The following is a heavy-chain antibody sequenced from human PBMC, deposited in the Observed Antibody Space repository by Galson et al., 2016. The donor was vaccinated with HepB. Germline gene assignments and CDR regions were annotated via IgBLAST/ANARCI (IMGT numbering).Heavy chain of an antibody. CDR3: AREGIQHDTLTGYFNPWYFDL. CDR2: ISNDGTYK. D-gene: IGHD3-9*01. V-gene: IGHV3-30*03. Sequence: SLRLSCAASGFTFSSNVMHWVRQAPGKGLEWVAVISNDGTYKYYADSVKGRFTISRDNSKNTLNLQMNSLKPEDTSVYFCAREGIQHDTLTGYFNPWYFDLWGRGTLVTVSS. CDR1: GFTFSSNV. J-gene: IGHJ2*01.